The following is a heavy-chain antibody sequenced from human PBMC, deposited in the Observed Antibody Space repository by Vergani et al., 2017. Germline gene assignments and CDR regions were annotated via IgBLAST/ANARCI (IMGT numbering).Heavy chain of an antibody. CDR1: GGSITSGSFY. CDR2: IHSSGTT. CDR3: ARDAWASQRGGVYWFDT. J-gene: IGHJ5*02. V-gene: IGHV4-61*02. Sequence: QVQLHESGPGLVKPSQTLSLTCTVSGGSITSGSFYWSWIRQPAGKGLEWIGRIHSSGTTNYNPSLKSQVTLSVDTSKNQLSLRIISVTAADTAVYYWARDAWASQRGGVYWFDTWGQGTLVSVSS. D-gene: IGHD3-16*01.